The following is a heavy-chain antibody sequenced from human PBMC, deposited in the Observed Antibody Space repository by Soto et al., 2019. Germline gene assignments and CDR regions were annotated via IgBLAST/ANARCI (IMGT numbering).Heavy chain of an antibody. D-gene: IGHD2-15*01. J-gene: IGHJ1*01. CDR2: IYFSGVA. V-gene: IGHV4-59*01. CDR1: GASITDSY. Sequence: QMQMQESGPRLVKPSETLSLTCTVSGASITDSYWSWIRQPPEKGLEWIGYIYFSGVATYNPSLKSRATMSRDTSKHEFSLKLTSVTAADTAIYYCARGDSDLAVSEAAYWGQGTVVTVSS. CDR3: ARGDSDLAVSEAAY.